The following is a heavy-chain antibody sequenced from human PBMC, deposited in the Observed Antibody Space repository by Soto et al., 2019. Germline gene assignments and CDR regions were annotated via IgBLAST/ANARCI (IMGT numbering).Heavy chain of an antibody. D-gene: IGHD3-10*01. J-gene: IGHJ6*02. V-gene: IGHV5-51*01. Sequence: GESLKISCKGSGYSFTSYWIGWVRQMPGKGLEWMGIIYPGDSETRYSPSFQGQVTISVDKSISTVHLQWSSLKASDTAMYYCARPGITMVRGVIKGFYSGMDVWGQGTTVTVSS. CDR2: IYPGDSET. CDR3: ARPGITMVRGVIKGFYSGMDV. CDR1: GYSFTSYW.